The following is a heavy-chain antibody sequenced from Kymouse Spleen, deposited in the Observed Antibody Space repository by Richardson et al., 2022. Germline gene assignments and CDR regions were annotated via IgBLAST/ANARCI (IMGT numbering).Heavy chain of an antibody. D-gene: IGHD2-8*01. J-gene: IGHJ6*02. CDR3: AREALYCTNGVWESLYGMDV. CDR2: ISAYNGNT. V-gene: IGHV1-18*01. CDR1: GYTFTSYG. Sequence: QVQLVQSGAEVKKPGASVKVSCKASGYTFTSYGISWVRQAPGQGLEWMGWISAYNGNTNYAQKLQGRVTMTTDTSTSTAYMELRSLRSDDTAVYYCAREALYCTNGVWESLYGMDVWGQGTTVTVSS.